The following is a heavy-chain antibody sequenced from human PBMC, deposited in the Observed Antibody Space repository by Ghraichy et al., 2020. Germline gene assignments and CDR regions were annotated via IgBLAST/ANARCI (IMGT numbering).Heavy chain of an antibody. V-gene: IGHV3-48*02. CDR2: ISSSSSTI. CDR3: ARDESTAMVARGMDV. CDR1: GFTFRIYS. D-gene: IGHD5-18*01. Sequence: GGSLRLSCAASGFTFRIYSMNWVRQAPGKGLEWVSYISSSSSTIYYADSVKGRFTISRDNAKNSLYLQMNSLRDEDTAVYYCARDESTAMVARGMDVWGQGTTVTVSS. J-gene: IGHJ6*02.